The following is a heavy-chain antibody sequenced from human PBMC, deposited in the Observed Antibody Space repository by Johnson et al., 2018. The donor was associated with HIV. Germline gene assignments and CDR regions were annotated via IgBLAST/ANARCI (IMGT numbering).Heavy chain of an antibody. J-gene: IGHJ3*02. Sequence: QVQLVESGGGVVQPGRSLRLSCAASGFSFSSYTMHWVRQAPGKGLEWVAVISYDGSNKYFADSVKGRFTISRDNSKNTLYLQMSSLRAEDTALYYCAKGGIATRFFDIWGQGTMVTVSS. CDR1: GFSFSSYT. V-gene: IGHV3-30*04. CDR3: AKGGIATRFFDI. D-gene: IGHD6-6*01. CDR2: ISYDGSNK.